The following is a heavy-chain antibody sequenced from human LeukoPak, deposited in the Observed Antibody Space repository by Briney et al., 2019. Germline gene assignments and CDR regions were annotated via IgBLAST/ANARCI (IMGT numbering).Heavy chain of an antibody. D-gene: IGHD3-3*01. J-gene: IGHJ3*02. CDR3: ARTYDFGRGPPGDAFDN. CDR2: IDARSGIT. CDR1: GFTVSSNY. V-gene: IGHV3-48*01. Sequence: GGSLRLSCAASGFTVSSNYMSWVRQAPGKGPEWVSYIDARSGITYYADSVQGRFTISRDNAKESVFLQMNSLRADDTAVYYCARTYDFGRGPPGDAFDNWGPGTSVIVSS.